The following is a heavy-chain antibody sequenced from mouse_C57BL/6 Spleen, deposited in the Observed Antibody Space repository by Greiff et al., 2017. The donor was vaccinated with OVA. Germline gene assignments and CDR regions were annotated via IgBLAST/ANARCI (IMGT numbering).Heavy chain of an antibody. CDR2: ISYDGSN. CDR3: ARDTGTGAMDY. D-gene: IGHD4-1*01. J-gene: IGHJ4*01. Sequence: DVKLQESGPGLVKPSQSLSLTCSVPGYSITSGYYWNWIRQFPGNKLEWMGYISYDGSNNYNPSLKNRISITRDTSKNQFFLKLNSVTTEDTATYYCARDTGTGAMDYWGQGTSVTVSS. CDR1: GYSITSGYY. V-gene: IGHV3-6*01.